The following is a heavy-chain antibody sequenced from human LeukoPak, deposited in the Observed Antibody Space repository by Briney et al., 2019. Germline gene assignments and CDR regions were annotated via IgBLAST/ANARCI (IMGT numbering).Heavy chain of an antibody. CDR3: AQYYYDSSGYYLVY. Sequence: SVKVSCKASGGTFSSYAISWVRQAPGQGLEWMGRIIPILGIANYAQKFQGRVTITADKSTSTAYMELSSLRSEDTAVYYCAQYYYDSSGYYLVYWGQGTLATVSS. V-gene: IGHV1-69*04. D-gene: IGHD3-22*01. J-gene: IGHJ4*02. CDR2: IIPILGIA. CDR1: GGTFSSYA.